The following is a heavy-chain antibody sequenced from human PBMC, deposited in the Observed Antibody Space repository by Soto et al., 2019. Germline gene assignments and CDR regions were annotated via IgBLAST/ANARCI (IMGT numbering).Heavy chain of an antibody. Sequence: SGPTLVNPTQTLTLTCTFSGFSLSTSGMCVSWIRQPPGKALEWLALIDWDDDKYYSTSLKTRLTISKDTSKNQVVLTMTNMDPVDTATYYCARMGPLVVPAAMGEYYFDYWGQGTLVTVSS. V-gene: IGHV2-70*01. J-gene: IGHJ4*02. CDR3: ARMGPLVVPAAMGEYYFDY. D-gene: IGHD2-2*01. CDR2: IDWDDDK. CDR1: GFSLSTSGMC.